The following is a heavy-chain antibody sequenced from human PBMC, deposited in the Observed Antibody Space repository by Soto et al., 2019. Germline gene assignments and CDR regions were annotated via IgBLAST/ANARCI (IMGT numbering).Heavy chain of an antibody. D-gene: IGHD4-4*01. CDR1: GGSISSYY. Sequence: QVQLQESGPGLVKPSETLSLTCTVSGGSISSYYWSWIRQPAGKGLEWIGRIYTSGITNYNPSLRSRVTMSVDTSKNQFSLKLSSVTAADTAVYYCARDEGNYVGGNWFDPWGQGTLVTVSS. J-gene: IGHJ5*02. CDR2: IYTSGIT. V-gene: IGHV4-4*07. CDR3: ARDEGNYVGGNWFDP.